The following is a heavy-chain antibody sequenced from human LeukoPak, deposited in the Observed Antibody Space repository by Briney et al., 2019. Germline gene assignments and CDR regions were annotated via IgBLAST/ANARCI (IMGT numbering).Heavy chain of an antibody. CDR1: GGTFTSYA. CDR2: IIPIFGTA. D-gene: IGHD6-6*01. J-gene: IGHJ6*03. Sequence: EASVNVSFKASGGTFTSYAISWVRHAPGQGLEWMGGIIPIFGTANYAQKFQGRVTITTDESTSTAYMELSSLRSEDTAVYYCAREESSSSWPYYYYMDVWGKGTTVTVSS. V-gene: IGHV1-69*05. CDR3: AREESSSSWPYYYYMDV.